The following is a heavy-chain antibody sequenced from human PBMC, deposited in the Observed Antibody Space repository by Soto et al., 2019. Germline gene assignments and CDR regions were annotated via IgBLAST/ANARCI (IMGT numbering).Heavy chain of an antibody. CDR1: GFTFSNAW. CDR2: IKSKTDGGTT. D-gene: IGHD2-2*01. V-gene: IGHV3-15*01. CDR3: TTDLHPPEYCSSTSCYSVDY. J-gene: IGHJ4*02. Sequence: GGSLRLSCAASGFTFSNAWMSWVRQAPGKGLEWVGRIKSKTDGGTTDYAAPVKGRFTISRDDSKNTLYLQMNSLKTEDTAVYYCTTDLHPPEYCSSTSCYSVDYWGQGTLVTVSS.